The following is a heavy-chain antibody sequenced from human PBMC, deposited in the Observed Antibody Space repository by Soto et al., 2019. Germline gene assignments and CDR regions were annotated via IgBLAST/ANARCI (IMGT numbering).Heavy chain of an antibody. J-gene: IGHJ2*01. V-gene: IGHV4-30-4*01. CDR1: GGSISGGVHS. D-gene: IGHD2-8*01. CDR3: AREIMPLTNDWYFDL. Sequence: QVQLQESAPGLVKPSETLSLTCTVSGGSISGGVHSWSWIRQPTGKGLEWIGHIFDSGSTYYNPSLKSRLTISVDTSKNQFSLRLSSVTAADTAVYYCAREIMPLTNDWYFDLWGRGTLVTVSS. CDR2: IFDSGST.